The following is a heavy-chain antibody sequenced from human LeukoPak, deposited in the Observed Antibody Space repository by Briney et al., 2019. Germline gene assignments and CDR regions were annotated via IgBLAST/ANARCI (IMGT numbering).Heavy chain of an antibody. CDR1: GGTFSSYA. J-gene: IGHJ5*02. V-gene: IGHV1-69*13. D-gene: IGHD2-15*01. CDR3: ARDSEGGSGWFDP. Sequence: GASVKVSCKASGGTFSSYAISWVRQAPGQGLEWMGGIIPIFGTANYAQKFQGRVTITADESTSTAYMELSSLRSEDTAVYYCARDSEGGSGWFDPWGQGTLVTVSS. CDR2: IIPIFGTA.